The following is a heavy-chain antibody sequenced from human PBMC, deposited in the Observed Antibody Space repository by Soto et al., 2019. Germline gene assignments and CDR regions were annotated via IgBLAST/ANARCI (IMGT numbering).Heavy chain of an antibody. V-gene: IGHV4-39*01. J-gene: IGHJ4*02. CDR2: IYYSGST. CDR1: RGSLSSSRNY. D-gene: IGHD6-13*01. CDR3: VRPKDTSSRYLLPDC. Sequence: SETLSLTCTVSRGSLSSSRNYRGWIRQPPGNGLEWIGSIYYSGSTYYNPSLKSRITISVDTSKHQFCLKVSSVTATDTAACSCVRPKDTSSRYLLPDCWDRVALGTV.